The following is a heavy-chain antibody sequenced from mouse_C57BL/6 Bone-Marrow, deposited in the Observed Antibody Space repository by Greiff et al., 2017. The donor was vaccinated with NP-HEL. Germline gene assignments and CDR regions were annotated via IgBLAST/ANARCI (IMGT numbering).Heavy chain of an antibody. Sequence: QVQLQQPGAELVKPGASVKLSCKASGYTFTSYWMQWVKQRPGQGLEWIGEIDPSDSYTNYNQKFKGKATLTVDTSSSTAYMQLSRLTSVDSAVYDCARENSSGSGAYWGQGTRVTVSA. CDR1: GYTFTSYW. CDR2: IDPSDSYT. CDR3: ARENSSGSGAY. J-gene: IGHJ3*01. D-gene: IGHD3-2*02. V-gene: IGHV1-50*01.